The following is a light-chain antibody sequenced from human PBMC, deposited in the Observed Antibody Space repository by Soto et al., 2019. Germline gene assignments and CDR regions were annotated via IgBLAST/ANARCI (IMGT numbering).Light chain of an antibody. V-gene: IGKV3-15*01. J-gene: IGKJ3*01. CDR1: QSVSSN. CDR2: GAS. Sequence: EIVMTQSPATLSVSPGETATRSCRASQSVSSNLAWYQQKPGQAPRLLIYGASTRATGIPARFSGSGSGTEFTLTISSLQSEDFAVYYCQQYNNWPPATFGPGTKVDIK. CDR3: QQYNNWPPAT.